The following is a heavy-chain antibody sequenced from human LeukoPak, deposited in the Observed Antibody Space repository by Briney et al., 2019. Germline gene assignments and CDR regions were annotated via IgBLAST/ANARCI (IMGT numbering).Heavy chain of an antibody. J-gene: IGHJ4*02. CDR1: GFTFSRYA. D-gene: IGHD3-10*01. V-gene: IGHV3-23*01. CDR3: AKDRPMVRGVITDGYFDY. CDR2: ISGSGGSR. Sequence: GRSLRLSCAASGFTFSRYAMSRVRQAPGQGLVWVSAISGSGGSRYYAESVKGRFTISRDNSKNTLYLQMNSLRAEDTAVYYCAKDRPMVRGVITDGYFDYWGQGTLVTVSS.